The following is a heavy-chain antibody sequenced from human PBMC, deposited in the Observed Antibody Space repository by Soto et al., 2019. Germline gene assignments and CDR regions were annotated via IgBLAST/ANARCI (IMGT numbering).Heavy chain of an antibody. CDR3: AREWLVPGMDV. D-gene: IGHD6-19*01. Sequence: QVQLVESGGGVVQPGRSLRLSCAASGFTFSSYAMHWVRQAPGKGLGGVAXXXXDGSNKYYADSVKGRFTISRDNXXXTLXXXMXSLRAEDTAVYYCAREWLVPGMDVWGQGTTVTVSS. CDR2: XXXDGSNK. J-gene: IGHJ6*02. V-gene: IGHV3-30-3*01. CDR1: GFTFSSYA.